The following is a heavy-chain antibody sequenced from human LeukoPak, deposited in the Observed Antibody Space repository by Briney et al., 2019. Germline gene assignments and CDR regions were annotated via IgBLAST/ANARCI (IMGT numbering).Heavy chain of an antibody. CDR3: ASWGYSYGDAFDI. D-gene: IGHD5-18*01. CDR1: GGSISSYY. Sequence: SETLSLTCTVSGGSISSYYWSWIRQPAGKGLEWIGRIYTSGSTNYNPSLKSRVTMSVDASKNQFSLKLSSVTAADTAVYYCASWGYSYGDAFDIWGQGTMVTVSS. CDR2: IYTSGST. J-gene: IGHJ3*02. V-gene: IGHV4-4*07.